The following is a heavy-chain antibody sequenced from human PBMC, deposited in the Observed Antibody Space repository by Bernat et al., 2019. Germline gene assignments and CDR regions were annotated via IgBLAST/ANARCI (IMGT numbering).Heavy chain of an antibody. CDR3: ARERGYCGYDPLYYYYGMDV. J-gene: IGHJ6*02. V-gene: IGHV1-18*01. CDR1: GYTFTSYG. D-gene: IGHD5-12*01. Sequence: QVQLVQSGAEVKKPGASVKVSCKASGYTFTSYGISWVRQAPGQGLEWMGWISAYNGKINYAQKLQGRVTMTTDTSTSTAYMELRSLRSDDTAVYYCARERGYCGYDPLYYYYGMDVWGQGTTVTVSS. CDR2: ISAYNGKI.